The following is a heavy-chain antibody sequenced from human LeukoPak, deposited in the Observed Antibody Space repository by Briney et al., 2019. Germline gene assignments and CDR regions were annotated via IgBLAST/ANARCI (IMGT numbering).Heavy chain of an antibody. V-gene: IGHV4-59*01. CDR2: IYYSGST. CDR1: GGSISRFY. D-gene: IGHD4-17*01. CDR3: ASSRDDYGDYEDY. Sequence: SETLSLTCTLSGGSISRFYSSWIRHPPGDGLEWIGYIYYSGSTNYNPSLKSRVTISVDTSKNQFSLKLSSVTAADTAVYYCASSRDDYGDYEDYWGQGTLVTVSS. J-gene: IGHJ4*02.